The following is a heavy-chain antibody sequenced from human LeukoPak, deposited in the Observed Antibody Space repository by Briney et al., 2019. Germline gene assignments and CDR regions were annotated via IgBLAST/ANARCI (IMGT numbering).Heavy chain of an antibody. Sequence: SETLSLTCTVSGGSISRSSYYWGWIRQPPGKGLEWIGSIYYSGSTYYNPSLKSRVTISVDTSKNQFSLKLSSVTAADTAVYYCARHPWYDDPFDYSGQGTLVTVSS. D-gene: IGHD3-3*01. V-gene: IGHV4-39*01. J-gene: IGHJ4*02. CDR1: GGSISRSSYY. CDR3: ARHPWYDDPFDY. CDR2: IYYSGST.